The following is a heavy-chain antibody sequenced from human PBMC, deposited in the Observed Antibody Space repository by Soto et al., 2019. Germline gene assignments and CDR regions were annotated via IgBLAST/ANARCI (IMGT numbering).Heavy chain of an antibody. Sequence: GGSLRLSCAASGFTFSDYYMSWIRQAPGKGLEWVSYISSSGSTIYYADSVKGRFTISRDNAKNSLYLQMNSLRAEDTAVYHCARQFSRYCSSTSCRLFDYWGQGTTVTVSS. CDR1: GFTFSDYY. J-gene: IGHJ4*03. V-gene: IGHV3-11*01. CDR3: ARQFSRYCSSTSCRLFDY. D-gene: IGHD2-2*01. CDR2: ISSSGSTI.